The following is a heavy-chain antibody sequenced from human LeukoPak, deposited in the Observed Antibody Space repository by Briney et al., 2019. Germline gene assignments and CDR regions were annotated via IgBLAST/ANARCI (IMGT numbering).Heavy chain of an antibody. D-gene: IGHD6-13*01. V-gene: IGHV4-59*01. J-gene: IGHJ4*02. CDR3: ARAHTSSWYMDY. Sequence: PSETLSLTCSVSGGSISSYYWSWIRQPPGKGLEWIGYIYYSGSTNYNPSLKSRVTISVDTSENQLPLKLSSVTAADTALYYCARAHTSSWYMDYWGQGTLVTVS. CDR2: IYYSGST. CDR1: GGSISSYY.